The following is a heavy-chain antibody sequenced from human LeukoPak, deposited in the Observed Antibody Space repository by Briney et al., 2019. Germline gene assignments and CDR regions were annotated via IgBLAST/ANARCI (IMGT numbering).Heavy chain of an antibody. V-gene: IGHV3-53*01. J-gene: IGHJ4*02. D-gene: IGHD1-1*01. CDR3: AKGGVWKLERLPFDY. Sequence: GGSLRLSCAASGFTVSSNYMSWVRQAPGKGLEWVSVIYSGGSTYNADSVKGRFTISRDNSKNTLYLQMNSLRAEDTAVYYCAKGGVWKLERLPFDYWGQGTLVTVSS. CDR2: IYSGGST. CDR1: GFTVSSNY.